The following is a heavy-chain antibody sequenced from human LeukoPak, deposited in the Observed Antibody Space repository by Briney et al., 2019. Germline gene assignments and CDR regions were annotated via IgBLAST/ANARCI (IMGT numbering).Heavy chain of an antibody. Sequence: GGSLRLSCAASGFTVSSNYMSWVRQAPGKGLEWVSVIYSGGSTYYADSVKGRFTISRDNSKNTLYLQMNSLRAEDTAVYYCAKDGTAMVWYNWFDPWGQGTLVTVSS. CDR3: AKDGTAMVWYNWFDP. V-gene: IGHV3-53*01. D-gene: IGHD5-18*01. J-gene: IGHJ5*02. CDR2: IYSGGST. CDR1: GFTVSSNY.